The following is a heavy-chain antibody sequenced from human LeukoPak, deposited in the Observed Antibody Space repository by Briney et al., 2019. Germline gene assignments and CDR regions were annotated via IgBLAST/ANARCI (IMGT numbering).Heavy chain of an antibody. CDR3: ARVVSSWYGFDS. Sequence: PSETLTLTCTVSGDSISSHFWSWIRQSPGKGLEWIGYIYYSGSTNYNPSLKSRVAISVDTSKKQFSLKLSSVTAADTAVYSCARVVSSWYGFDSWGQGTQVTVSS. J-gene: IGHJ4*02. CDR1: GDSISSHF. D-gene: IGHD6-13*01. V-gene: IGHV4-59*11. CDR2: IYYSGST.